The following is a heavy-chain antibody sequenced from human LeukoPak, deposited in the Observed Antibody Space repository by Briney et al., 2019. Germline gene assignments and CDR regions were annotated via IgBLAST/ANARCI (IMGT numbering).Heavy chain of an antibody. J-gene: IGHJ5*02. V-gene: IGHV3-15*05. CDR3: ISSSFTSWDSYWLDP. D-gene: IGHD6-13*01. CDR2: IKSQTDGGTI. CDR1: GFTFENAW. Sequence: GGSLRLSCEASGFTFENAWMNWVRQSPGKGLEWVGRIKSQTDGGTIDYGAFVQGRFTISRDDSKSTDYLEMYSLRTEDTAVYYCISSSFTSWDSYWLDPWGQGILVTVSS.